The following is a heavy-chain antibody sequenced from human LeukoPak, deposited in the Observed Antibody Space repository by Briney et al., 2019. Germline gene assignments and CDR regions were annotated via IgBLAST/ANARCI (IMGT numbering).Heavy chain of an antibody. CDR3: AREFPVLYRARPQWRQRGAFDI. CDR2: MNPNSGNT. V-gene: IGHV1-8*01. CDR1: GYTFTSYD. Sequence: AASVKVSCKASGYTFTSYDINWVRQATGQGLEWMGWMNPNSGNTGYAQKFQGRVTMTRNTSISTAYMELSSLRSEDTAVYYCAREFPVLYRARPQWRQRGAFDIWGQGTMVTVSS. J-gene: IGHJ3*02. D-gene: IGHD3-16*02.